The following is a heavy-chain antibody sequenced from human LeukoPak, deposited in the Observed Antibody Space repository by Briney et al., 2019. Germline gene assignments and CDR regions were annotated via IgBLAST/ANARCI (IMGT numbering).Heavy chain of an antibody. V-gene: IGHV1-2*06. J-gene: IGHJ4*02. Sequence: ASVKVSCKASGHSFTGYYMHWVRQAPGQGLEWIGRTDPKSGDTDLAQKLQDRVTVTRDTSITTAYMELSRLTSDDTAVYYCARVIEAVNGRGVLHYWGQGTLVTVSP. CDR1: GHSFTGYY. D-gene: IGHD6-19*01. CDR3: ARVIEAVNGRGVLHY. CDR2: TDPKSGDT.